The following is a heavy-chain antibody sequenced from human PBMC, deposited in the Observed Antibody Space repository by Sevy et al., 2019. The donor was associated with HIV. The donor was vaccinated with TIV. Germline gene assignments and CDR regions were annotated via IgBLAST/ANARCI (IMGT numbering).Heavy chain of an antibody. CDR1: GGSIRTYY. V-gene: IGHV4-59*01. J-gene: IGHJ5*02. D-gene: IGHD3-3*01. CDR2: IFDSGST. Sequence: SETLSLTCTVSGGSIRTYYWSWIRQAPGKGLEWIGDIFDSGSTDYNSSLKSRVTISADTSKNQLSLKLTSVTAAATAIYYCARTHGALLRFLEDKWFDPWGQGSLVTVSS. CDR3: ARTHGALLRFLEDKWFDP.